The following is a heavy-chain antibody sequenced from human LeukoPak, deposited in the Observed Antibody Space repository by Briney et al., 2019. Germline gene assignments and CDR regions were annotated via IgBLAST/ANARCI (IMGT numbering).Heavy chain of an antibody. J-gene: IGHJ4*02. V-gene: IGHV3-9*01. Sequence: GGSLRLSCAASGFTFDDYAMHWVRQAPGKGLEWVSGISWKSGTIGYADSVEGRFTISRDNAKNSLYLQMNSLRAEDTALYYCAKSPYNSDWYYDYWGQGTLVTVSS. CDR2: ISWKSGTI. CDR1: GFTFDDYA. D-gene: IGHD6-19*01. CDR3: AKSPYNSDWYYDY.